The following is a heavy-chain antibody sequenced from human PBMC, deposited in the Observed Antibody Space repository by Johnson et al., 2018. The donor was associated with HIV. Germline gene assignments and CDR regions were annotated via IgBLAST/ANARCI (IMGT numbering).Heavy chain of an antibody. V-gene: IGHV3-49*03. Sequence: VQLVESGGGLVQPGGSLRLSCTASGFTFGDYAMSWFRQAPGKGLEWVGFIRSKAYGGATEYAASVKGRFTISRDDSKSIAFLQMNSLTTEETAVYYCTRDLSSIVIVPAAAIWGQGTMVTVSS. CDR1: GFTFGDYA. J-gene: IGHJ3*02. CDR3: TRDLSSIVIVPAAAI. CDR2: IRSKAYGGAT. D-gene: IGHD2-2*01.